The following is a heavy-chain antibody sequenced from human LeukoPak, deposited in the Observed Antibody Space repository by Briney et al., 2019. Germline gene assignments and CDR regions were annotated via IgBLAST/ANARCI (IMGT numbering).Heavy chain of an antibody. J-gene: IGHJ5*02. CDR1: GGSFSGYY. CDR2: INHSGST. V-gene: IGHV4-34*01. D-gene: IGHD5-24*01. CDR3: ARAKRWPQVLFDP. Sequence: SETLSLTCAVYGGSFSGYYWSWIRQPPGKGLEWIGEINHSGSTNYNPSLKSRVTISVDTSKNQFSLKLSSVTAADTAVYYCARAKRWPQVLFDPWGQGTLVTVSS.